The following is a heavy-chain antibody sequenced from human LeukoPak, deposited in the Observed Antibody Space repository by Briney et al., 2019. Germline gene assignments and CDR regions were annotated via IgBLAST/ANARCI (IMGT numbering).Heavy chain of an antibody. J-gene: IGHJ4*02. CDR3: ARRDGYSRTYFDY. D-gene: IGHD5-24*01. CDR1: GGSFSGYY. V-gene: IGHV4-34*01. Sequence: SESLSLTCAVYGGSFSGYYLSWIRQPPGKGLEWIGEINHSGSTNYNPSLKSRFTISIDTSKNQFSLKLSSVTAADTAVYYCARRDGYSRTYFDYWGQGTLVTVSS. CDR2: INHSGST.